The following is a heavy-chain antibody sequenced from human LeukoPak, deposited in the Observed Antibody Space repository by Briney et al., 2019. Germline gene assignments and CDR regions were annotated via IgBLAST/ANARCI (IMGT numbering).Heavy chain of an antibody. D-gene: IGHD3-22*01. CDR3: ARERPPASSGYYDY. V-gene: IGHV4-38-2*02. J-gene: IGHJ4*02. Sequence: PSDTLSLTRSLSCHSISSGYVWASIRQPPGKGLEWVVRIHRSGNTYYNPSLETRVTISVDPSNNQFSLKLTSVDAADTAVYYCARERPPASSGYYDYWAQGTLVSVSS. CDR2: IHRSGNT. CDR1: CHSISSGYV.